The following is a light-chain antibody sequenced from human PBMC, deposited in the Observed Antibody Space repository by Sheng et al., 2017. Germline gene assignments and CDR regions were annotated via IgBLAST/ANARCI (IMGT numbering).Light chain of an antibody. V-gene: IGKV3-11*01. CDR1: QSVSSS. J-gene: IGKJ4*01. Sequence: EIVLTQSPATLSLSPGERATLSCRASQSVSSSLAWYQQKPGQAPRLLIYDASNRATGIPARFSGSGSGTDFTLTISSLEPEDFAVYYCQQRSNWPPLTFGGGTKVRSN. CDR2: DAS. CDR3: QQRSNWPPLT.